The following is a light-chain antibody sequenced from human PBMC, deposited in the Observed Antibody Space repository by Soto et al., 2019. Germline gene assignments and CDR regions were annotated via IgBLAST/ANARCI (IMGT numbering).Light chain of an antibody. J-gene: IGKJ1*01. Sequence: EIAMTQSPCTLSFSPGERATLFCRVIQRVSSTYLAWYQHKPGQAPRLLIYGVSSRATGVPDRFSGGGSGTDFTLTISRLEPEDFAVYYCQHFVNSLTWTFGQGTKVDIK. CDR3: QHFVNSLTWT. V-gene: IGKV3-20*01. CDR2: GVS. CDR1: QRVSSTY.